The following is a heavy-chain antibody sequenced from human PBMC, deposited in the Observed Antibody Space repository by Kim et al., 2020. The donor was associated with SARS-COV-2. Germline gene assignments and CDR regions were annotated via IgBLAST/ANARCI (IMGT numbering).Heavy chain of an antibody. CDR1: GGSISTYY. CDR3: TRGPANWAKGQFDY. Sequence: SETLSLTCAVSGGSISTYYWSWVRQSPGKGLQWIGFVSSTATATYNPSLNSRVTMSVNPSKSQISLNLTSVTAADTAIYYCTRGPANWAKGQFDYWGQG. CDR2: VSSTATA. V-gene: IGHV4-59*01. J-gene: IGHJ4*02. D-gene: IGHD7-27*01.